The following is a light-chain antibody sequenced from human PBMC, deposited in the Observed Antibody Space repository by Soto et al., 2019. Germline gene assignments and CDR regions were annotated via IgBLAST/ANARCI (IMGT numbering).Light chain of an antibody. CDR1: QGISSY. V-gene: IGKV1-9*01. CDR3: QQLNSYPLT. J-gene: IGKJ4*01. Sequence: DIQLTQSPSFLSESVGDRVTITCRACQGISSYLAWYQQKPGKAPRLLIYAASTLQSGVPSRFSGSGSGTEFTLTISSLQPEDFATYYCQQLNSYPLTFGGGTKVEIQ. CDR2: AAS.